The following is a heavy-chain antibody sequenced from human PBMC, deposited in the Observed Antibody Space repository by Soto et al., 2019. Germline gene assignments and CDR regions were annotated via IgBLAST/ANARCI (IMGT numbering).Heavy chain of an antibody. D-gene: IGHD3-10*01. CDR2: ISVYNYNT. CDR3: ARGGGYYGSGTYPFDY. CDR1: GYTFSNYG. Sequence: QVQLVQSGAEVKKPGASVKVSCKTSGYTFSNYGIAWVRQDPGQGLEWMGWISVYNYNTNYAQKLQGRVTMTRDISTSTAYMELRSLISDDTAVYYCARGGGYYGSGTYPFDYWGQGTLVTVSS. V-gene: IGHV1-18*01. J-gene: IGHJ4*02.